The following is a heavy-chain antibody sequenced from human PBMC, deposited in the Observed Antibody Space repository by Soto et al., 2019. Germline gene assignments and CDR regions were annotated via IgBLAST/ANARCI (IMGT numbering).Heavy chain of an antibody. Sequence: ASVKVSCKASGYTFTSYAMHWVRQAPGQRLEWMGWINAGNGNTKYSQKFQGRVTITRDTSTSTAYMELRSLRSDDTAVYYCARYRYAHSVVAADFDYCGQGTLVPVSS. CDR1: GYTFTSYA. CDR3: ARYRYAHSVVAADFDY. V-gene: IGHV1-3*01. D-gene: IGHD2-15*01. CDR2: INAGNGNT. J-gene: IGHJ4*02.